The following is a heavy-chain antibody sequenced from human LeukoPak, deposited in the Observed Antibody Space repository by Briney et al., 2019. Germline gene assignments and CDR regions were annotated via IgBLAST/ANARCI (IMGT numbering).Heavy chain of an antibody. CDR2: IWYDGSNK. CDR3: ARVTVTDTGIDY. CDR1: GFTFSSYG. D-gene: IGHD4-17*01. J-gene: IGHJ4*02. V-gene: IGHV3-33*01. Sequence: PGGSLRLSCAASGFTFSSYGMHWVRQAPGKGLEWVAVIWYDGSNKYYADSVKGRFTISRDNSKNTLYLQMNSLRAEDTAVYYCARVTVTDTGIDYWGQGTLVTVSS.